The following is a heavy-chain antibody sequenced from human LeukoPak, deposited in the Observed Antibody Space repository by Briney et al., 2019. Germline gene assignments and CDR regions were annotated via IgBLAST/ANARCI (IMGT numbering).Heavy chain of an antibody. V-gene: IGHV3-23*01. Sequence: PGGSLRLSCAASGFTFSSYAMSWVRQAPGKGLEWVSAISGNGGSTYYADSVKGRFTISRDNSKNTLYLQMNSLRAEDTAVYYCAKDLGDYDFWSGYYTRGFDYWGQGTLVTVSS. CDR3: AKDLGDYDFWSGYYTRGFDY. J-gene: IGHJ4*02. CDR1: GFTFSSYA. D-gene: IGHD3-3*01. CDR2: ISGNGGST.